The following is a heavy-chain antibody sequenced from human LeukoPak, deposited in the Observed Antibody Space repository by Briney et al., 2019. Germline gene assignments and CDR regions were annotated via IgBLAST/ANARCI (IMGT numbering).Heavy chain of an antibody. CDR1: GYTFTSFD. CDR2: MNPNSGNT. D-gene: IGHD6-13*01. V-gene: IGHV1-8*02. J-gene: IGHJ4*02. Sequence: ASVKVSCKASGYTFTSFDINWVRQATGQGLEWMGWMNPNSGNTGYAQKLQGRVTMTTDTSTSTAYMELRSLRSDDTAVYYCARGRIAAAATDYWGQGTLVTVSS. CDR3: ARGRIAAAATDY.